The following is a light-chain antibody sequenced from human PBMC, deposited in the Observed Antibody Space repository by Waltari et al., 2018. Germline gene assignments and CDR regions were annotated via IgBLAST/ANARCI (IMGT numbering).Light chain of an antibody. J-gene: IGKJ4*01. CDR1: QSVSSN. CDR2: GAS. CDR3: QQYNNWPPLT. V-gene: IGKV3-15*01. Sequence: EIVMTQSPATLSVSPGERATLSCRASQSVSSNLAWHQQKSGQAPRLLIYGASTRATGIPARFSGSGSGTEFTLTISSLQSEDFAVYYCQQYNNWPPLTFGGGTKVEIK.